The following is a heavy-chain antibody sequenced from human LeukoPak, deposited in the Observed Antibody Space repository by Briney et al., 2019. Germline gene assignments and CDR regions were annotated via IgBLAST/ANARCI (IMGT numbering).Heavy chain of an antibody. CDR1: GGSISSYY. CDR2: IYYSGST. Sequence: PSETLSLTCTVSGGSISSYYWSWIRQPPGKGLEWIGYIYYSGSTNYNPSLKSRVTISVDTSKNQFSLKLSSVTAADTAVYYCARLISGRYDSSGYYLPTYYYYGMDVWGQGTTVTVSS. D-gene: IGHD3-22*01. CDR3: ARLISGRYDSSGYYLPTYYYYGMDV. V-gene: IGHV4-59*01. J-gene: IGHJ6*02.